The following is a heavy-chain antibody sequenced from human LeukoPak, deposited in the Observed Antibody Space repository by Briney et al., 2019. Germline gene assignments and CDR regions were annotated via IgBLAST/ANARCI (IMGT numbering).Heavy chain of an antibody. CDR1: GDSTSSGDYY. CDR2: ISSSGST. V-gene: IGHV4-61*02. D-gene: IGHD3-10*01. CDR3: ARGHDGDCSSTSCRLTYYYGSGSPTRAFDI. J-gene: IGHJ3*02. Sequence: SQTLSLTCTVSGDSTSSGDYYWSWIRQPAGKGLEWIGRISSSGSTNYNPSLKSRVTISVDTSKNQFSLKLSSVTAADTAVYYCARGHDGDCSSTSCRLTYYYGSGSPTRAFDIWGQGTMVTVSS.